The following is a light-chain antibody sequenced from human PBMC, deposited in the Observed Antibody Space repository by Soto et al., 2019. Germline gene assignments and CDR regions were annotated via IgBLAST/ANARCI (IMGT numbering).Light chain of an antibody. CDR3: SSYAGSNPNVV. CDR2: EVS. Sequence: QSALTQPPSASGSPGQSVTISCTGTSSDVGGYNYVSWYQQHPGKAPKLMIYEVSKRPSGVPDRFSGSKSGNTASLTVSGLQAEDEADYYCSSYAGSNPNVVFGGGTKLTV. CDR1: SSDVGGYNY. V-gene: IGLV2-8*01. J-gene: IGLJ2*01.